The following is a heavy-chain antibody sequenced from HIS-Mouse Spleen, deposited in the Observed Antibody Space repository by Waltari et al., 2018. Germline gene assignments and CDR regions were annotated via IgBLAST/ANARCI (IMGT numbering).Heavy chain of an antibody. CDR3: AREVVIYFDY. CDR2: ISYDGSNK. J-gene: IGHJ4*02. V-gene: IGHV3-30*04. CDR1: GFTFSSYA. D-gene: IGHD3-22*01. Sequence: QVQLVESGGGVVQPGRSLRLSCAASGFTFSSYAMHWVRQAPGKGLEWVAVISYDGSNKYYADSVKGRLTISRDNSKNTLYLQMNSLRAEDTAVYYCAREVVIYFDYWGQGTLVTVSS.